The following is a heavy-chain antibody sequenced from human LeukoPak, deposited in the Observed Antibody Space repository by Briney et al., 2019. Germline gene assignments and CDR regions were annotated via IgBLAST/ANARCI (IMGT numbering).Heavy chain of an antibody. Sequence: PGGSLRLSCAASGFTFSSYAMHWVRQAPGKGLEWVANINHDGSQKYYVDSVKGRFTISRDNAKNSLFLQMNSLRGEDTAVYYCARALVGDGSSTYWGQGTLVTVSS. V-gene: IGHV3-7*05. CDR1: GFTFSSYA. D-gene: IGHD2-15*01. CDR2: INHDGSQK. CDR3: ARALVGDGSSTY. J-gene: IGHJ4*02.